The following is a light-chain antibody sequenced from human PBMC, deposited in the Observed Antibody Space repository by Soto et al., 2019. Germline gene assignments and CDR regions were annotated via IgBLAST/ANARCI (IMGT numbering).Light chain of an antibody. CDR3: SSYAGSNNLGV. Sequence: QSVLTQPPSASGSRGQSVTISCTGTSSDVGGYNYVSWYQQHPGKAPKLTIYEVSKRPSGVPDRFSGSKSGNTTSLTVSGLQPEDEADYYCSSYAGSNNLGVFGGGTKLTVL. V-gene: IGLV2-8*01. CDR1: SSDVGGYNY. J-gene: IGLJ3*02. CDR2: EVS.